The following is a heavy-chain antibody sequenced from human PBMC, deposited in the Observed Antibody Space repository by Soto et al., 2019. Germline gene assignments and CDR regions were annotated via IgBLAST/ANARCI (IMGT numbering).Heavy chain of an antibody. J-gene: IGHJ4*02. CDR3: AKVSSSWYAGFFDL. V-gene: IGHV3-23*01. CDR1: GFTFSSRA. Sequence: PGGSLRLSCTASGFTFSSRAMTWVRQAPGKGLEWVSGLSDSGGSIYYADSVKGRFTIFRDNSMNTLYLQMNTLRAEDTAVYYCAKVSSSWYAGFFDLWGQGTLVTVSS. CDR2: LSDSGGSI. D-gene: IGHD6-13*01.